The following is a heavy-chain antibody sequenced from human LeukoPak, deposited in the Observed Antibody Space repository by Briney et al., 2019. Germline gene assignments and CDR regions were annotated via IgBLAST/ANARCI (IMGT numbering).Heavy chain of an antibody. V-gene: IGHV3-21*01. J-gene: IGHJ4*02. CDR3: ARDNGRWIQLWLFDY. D-gene: IGHD5-18*01. CDR1: GFTFSSYW. CDR2: ISSSSSYI. Sequence: PGGSLRLSCAASGFTFSSYWMSWVRQAPGKGLEWVSSISSSSSYIYYADSVKGRFTISRDNAKNSLYLQMNSLRAEDTAVYYCARDNGRWIQLWLFDYWGQGTLVTVSS.